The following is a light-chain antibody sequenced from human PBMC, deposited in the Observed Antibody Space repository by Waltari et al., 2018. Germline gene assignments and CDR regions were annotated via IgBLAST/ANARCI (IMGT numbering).Light chain of an antibody. V-gene: IGLV1-40*03. CDR2: KNN. J-gene: IGLJ6*01. CDR1: FSNIGAGHA. Sequence: QSVLTQPPSVSGAPGQTVTISCTGAFSNIGAGHAVHWCQRLPGAAPKLLIHKNNNRPSGVPARFSGSRSGASASLIIAGLQSEDEADYYCQSYDNKLKVFGSGTKVNVL. CDR3: QSYDNKLKV.